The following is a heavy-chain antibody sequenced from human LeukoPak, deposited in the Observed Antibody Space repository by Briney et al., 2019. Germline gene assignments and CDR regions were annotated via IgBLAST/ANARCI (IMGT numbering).Heavy chain of an antibody. CDR2: IYSDNT. V-gene: IGHV3-53*01. D-gene: IGHD2-2*01. CDR3: ARGPFTSISKYFDY. CDR1: GFTVSSNS. Sequence: PGGSLRLSCTVSGFTVSSNSMSWVRQAPGKGLEWVSFIYSDNTHYSDSVKGRFTISRDNSKNSLYLQMNSLRAEDTAVYYCARGPFTSISKYFDYWGQGTLVTVSS. J-gene: IGHJ4*02.